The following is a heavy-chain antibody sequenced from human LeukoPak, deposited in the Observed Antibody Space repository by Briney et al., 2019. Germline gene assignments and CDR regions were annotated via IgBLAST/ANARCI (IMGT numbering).Heavy chain of an antibody. Sequence: PSETLSLTCAVSGGSISSSDYSWSCIRQPPGRVLEWIGYIYDSGSTYYNPSLNSRVTISVDRSKNQFSLKLSSVTAADTDVYYCARVGRNYGMDVWGQGTTVTVSS. CDR1: GGSISSSDYS. J-gene: IGHJ6*02. V-gene: IGHV4-30-2*01. CDR2: IYDSGST. CDR3: ARVGRNYGMDV.